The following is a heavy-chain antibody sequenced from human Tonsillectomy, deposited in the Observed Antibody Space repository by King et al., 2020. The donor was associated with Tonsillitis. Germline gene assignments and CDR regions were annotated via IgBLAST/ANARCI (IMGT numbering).Heavy chain of an antibody. Sequence: QLVQSGGGLVKPGGSLRLSCAASGFTFSSYDLNWVRRAPGKGLEWVSSIDSSSSHIYYADSVKGRFTISRDNAKNSLYLQMNSLRGEDTAVDYCARYGGGSFDYWGQGTLVTVSS. J-gene: IGHJ4*02. CDR2: IDSSSSHI. CDR3: ARYGGGSFDY. D-gene: IGHD3-10*01. CDR1: GFTFSSYD. V-gene: IGHV3-21*01.